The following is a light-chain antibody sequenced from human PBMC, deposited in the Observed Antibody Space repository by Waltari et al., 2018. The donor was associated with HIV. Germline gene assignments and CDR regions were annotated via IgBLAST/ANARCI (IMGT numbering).Light chain of an antibody. V-gene: IGLV10-54*01. CDR1: NNTVGKQR. CDR2: RND. CDR3: SAWDSSLRAWV. J-gene: IGLJ3*02. Sequence: QAGLTQPPSLSKVLMQTATLPCTGNNNTVGKQRAAWLRQHTGHPTKLLSYRNDNRPSGISERLSASRSGDTASLTITGLQPEDEADYYCSAWDSSLRAWVFGGGTKLTVL.